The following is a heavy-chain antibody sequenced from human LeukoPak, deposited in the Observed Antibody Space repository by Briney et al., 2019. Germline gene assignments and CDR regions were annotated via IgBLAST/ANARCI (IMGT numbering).Heavy chain of an antibody. J-gene: IGHJ4*02. CDR2: IYYSGST. D-gene: IGHD4-17*01. V-gene: IGHV4-39*01. CDR1: GGSISTSSYY. Sequence: SETLSLTCTVSGGSISTSSYYWGWIRQPPGKGLEWIGSIYYSGSTYYNPSLKSRVTISVDTSKNQFSLKLSSVTAADTAVYYCAHAFMTTVSLYFDYWGQGTLVTVSS. CDR3: AHAFMTTVSLYFDY.